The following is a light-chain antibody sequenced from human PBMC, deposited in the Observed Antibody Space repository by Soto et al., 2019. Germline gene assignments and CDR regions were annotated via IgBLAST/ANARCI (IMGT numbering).Light chain of an antibody. Sequence: QSALTQPRSVSGSPGQSVTISCTGTNSDVGTYNYVSWYQQHPGKAPKLIIYDVTKRPSGVPDRFSGSKSGNTASLIISGLQAADKAEYYCCCCSYAGSSSFRVLFGGGTKLTVL. CDR3: CSYAGSSSFRVL. CDR1: NSDVGTYNY. CDR2: DVT. J-gene: IGLJ2*01. V-gene: IGLV2-11*01.